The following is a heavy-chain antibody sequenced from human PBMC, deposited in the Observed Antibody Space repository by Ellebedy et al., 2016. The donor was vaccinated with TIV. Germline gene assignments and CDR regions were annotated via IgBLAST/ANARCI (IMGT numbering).Heavy chain of an antibody. CDR1: GYIFISYN. V-gene: IGHV1-8*01. D-gene: IGHD3-10*01. CDR3: TRGMVRGLYDMDV. J-gene: IGHJ6*02. Sequence: ASVKVSCXASGYIFISYNLNWVRQATGQGLEWMGWMNPNSGNTGYAQKFQGRVTMTSDTSISTAYMELSSLRSEDTAVYYCTRGMVRGLYDMDVWGQGTTVTVSS. CDR2: MNPNSGNT.